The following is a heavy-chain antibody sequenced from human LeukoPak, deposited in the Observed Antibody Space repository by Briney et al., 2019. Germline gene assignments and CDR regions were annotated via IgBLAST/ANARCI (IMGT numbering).Heavy chain of an antibody. V-gene: IGHV1-69*04. CDR1: GGTFSSYA. J-gene: IGHJ5*02. Sequence: ASVKVSCKASGGTFSSYAISWVRQAPGQGLEWMGRIIPILGIANYAQKFQGRVTITADKSTSTAYMGLSSLRSEDTAVYYCAREGVSYYYVPNWFDPWGQGTPVTVSS. CDR3: AREGVSYYYVPNWFDP. CDR2: IIPILGIA. D-gene: IGHD3-10*02.